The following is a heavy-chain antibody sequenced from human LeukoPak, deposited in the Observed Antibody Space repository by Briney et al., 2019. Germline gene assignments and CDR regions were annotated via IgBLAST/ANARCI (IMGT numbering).Heavy chain of an antibody. CDR2: IKQDGSGK. D-gene: IGHD3-10*01. V-gene: IGHV3-7*01. CDR1: GFTFSSYW. J-gene: IGHJ4*02. Sequence: GGSLRLSCAASGFTFSSYWMSWVRQAPGKGLEWVANIKQDGSGKYYVDSVKGRFTISRDNAKNSLYLQMNSLRAEDTAVYYCARDRGMVRGVIGYWGQGTLVTVSS. CDR3: ARDRGMVRGVIGY.